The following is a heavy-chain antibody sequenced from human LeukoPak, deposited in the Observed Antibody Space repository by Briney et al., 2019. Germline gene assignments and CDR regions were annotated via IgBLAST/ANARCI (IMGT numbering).Heavy chain of an antibody. V-gene: IGHV3-43*02. J-gene: IGHJ4*02. CDR2: VKGDGVTI. Sequence: GGSLRLSCAASGFTFNAYAMHWVRQAPGKGLEWVSLVKGDGVTIDYANSVKGRFTVYRDNSKNSLYLQMSNLRNEDTALYYCVRDTGSGWDFDYWGQGTLVTVSS. CDR3: VRDTGSGWDFDY. D-gene: IGHD6-19*01. CDR1: GFTFNAYA.